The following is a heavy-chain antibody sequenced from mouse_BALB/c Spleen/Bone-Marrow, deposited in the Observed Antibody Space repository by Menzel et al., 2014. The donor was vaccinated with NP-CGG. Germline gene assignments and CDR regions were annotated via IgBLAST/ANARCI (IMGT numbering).Heavy chain of an antibody. V-gene: IGHV1S81*02. CDR2: INPSNGGT. Sequence: VQLQQSGAELVKPGASVKLSCKASGCTFTSYYMYWVKQRPGQGLEWIGGINPSNGGTNFNEKFKSKATLTVDKSSSTAYMQLSSLTSEDSAVYYCTRRGDYDKRVVFAYRGQCTLVTVTA. D-gene: IGHD2-4*01. J-gene: IGHJ3*01. CDR3: TRRGDYDKRVVFAY. CDR1: GCTFTSYY.